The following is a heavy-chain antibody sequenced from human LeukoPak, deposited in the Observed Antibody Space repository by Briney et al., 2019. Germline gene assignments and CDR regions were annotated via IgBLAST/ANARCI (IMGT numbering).Heavy chain of an antibody. CDR2: ISSSSSTI. J-gene: IGHJ4*02. CDR3: AREDYFGSGSHLLDY. CDR1: GFTFSSYS. V-gene: IGHV3-48*04. D-gene: IGHD3-10*01. Sequence: PGGSLRLSCAASGFTFSSYSMNWVRQAPGKGLEWVSYISSSSSTIYYADSVKGRFTISRDNAKNTLYLQMNSLRADDTAVYYCAREDYFGSGSHLLDYWGQGTLVTVSS.